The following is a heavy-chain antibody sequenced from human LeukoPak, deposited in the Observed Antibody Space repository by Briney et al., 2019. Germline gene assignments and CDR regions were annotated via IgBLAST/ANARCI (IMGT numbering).Heavy chain of an antibody. Sequence: GGSLRLSCSASGFTFANYAMHWVRQAPGKGLEYVSAITTSGGSTYYADSVKGRFTISRDNSKNTLYLQMNSLRAEDTAVYYCANKMWGSYCYDYRGQGTLVTVSS. D-gene: IGHD3-16*01. CDR2: ITTSGGST. CDR1: GFTFANYA. CDR3: ANKMWGSYCYDY. V-gene: IGHV3-64*04. J-gene: IGHJ4*02.